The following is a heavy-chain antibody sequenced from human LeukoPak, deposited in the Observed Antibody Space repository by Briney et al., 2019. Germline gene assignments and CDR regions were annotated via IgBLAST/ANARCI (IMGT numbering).Heavy chain of an antibody. CDR2: IYHSGST. CDR3: ARLRYGTTIEFDP. D-gene: IGHD4-11*01. Sequence: SGALSLTCAVSGGSISSSNWWSWVRQPPGKGLEWIGEIYHSGSTNYNPSLKSRVTISVDKSKNQFSLKLSSVTAADTAVYYCARLRYGTTIEFDPWGQGTLVTVSS. J-gene: IGHJ5*02. V-gene: IGHV4-4*02. CDR1: GGSISSSNW.